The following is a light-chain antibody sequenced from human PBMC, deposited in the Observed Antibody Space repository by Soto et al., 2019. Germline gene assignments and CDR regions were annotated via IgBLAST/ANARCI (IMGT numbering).Light chain of an antibody. CDR1: SSDGGGYNY. V-gene: IGLV2-8*01. CDR2: EVT. Sequence: QSALTQPPSASGSLGQSVTISCTGTSSDGGGYNYVSWHQQHPGKAPKVMIYEVTTRPPGVPDRFSGSKSGNTASLTVSGLQAEDEADYYCSSFAGGGNPVLLGGGTKLTVL. CDR3: SSFAGGGNPVL. J-gene: IGLJ2*01.